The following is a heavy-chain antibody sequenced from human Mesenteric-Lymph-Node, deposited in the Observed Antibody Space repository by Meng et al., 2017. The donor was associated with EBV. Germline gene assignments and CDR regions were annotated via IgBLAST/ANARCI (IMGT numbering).Heavy chain of an antibody. CDR1: GFSLSTSGVG. D-gene: IGHD2-15*01. J-gene: IGHJ1*01. CDR3: THRGGDIFQN. Sequence: QINLKESCPTLVKPTQTLRLTCTFSGFSLSTSGVGVGWIRQPPGKALEWLALIYWDDDKRYSPSLKRRLTITKDTSKNQVVLTMTNMDPVDTATYYCTHRGGDIFQNWGQGTLVTVSS. CDR2: IYWDDDK. V-gene: IGHV2-5*02.